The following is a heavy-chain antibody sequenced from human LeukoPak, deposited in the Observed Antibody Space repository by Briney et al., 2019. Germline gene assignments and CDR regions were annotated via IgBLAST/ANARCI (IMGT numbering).Heavy chain of an antibody. J-gene: IGHJ4*02. D-gene: IGHD6-13*01. CDR1: GFTYSTYA. Sequence: GGSLRLSCVVSGFTYSTYAMHCVRQAPGKGLEWVAVLSSDGSNKYYADSVKGRFIISRDNSKNTLYLQMNSLRDEDTAVYYCARAGAAAGTHFDSWGQGTLVTVSS. CDR3: ARAGAAAGTHFDS. V-gene: IGHV3-30*04. CDR2: LSSDGSNK.